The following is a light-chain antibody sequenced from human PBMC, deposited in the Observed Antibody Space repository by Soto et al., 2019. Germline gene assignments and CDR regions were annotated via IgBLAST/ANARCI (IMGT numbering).Light chain of an antibody. V-gene: IGLV2-14*01. CDR2: EVT. CDR1: NSDVGGYDY. CDR3: GAYTSSNTRV. Sequence: QSALTQPASVSGSPGQSITISCTGTNSDVGGYDYVSWYQQHPGKAPKLMIYEVTYRPSGVSNRFSGSKSGNTASLTISGLQAEDEADYYCGAYTSSNTRVFGTGPKVTVL. J-gene: IGLJ1*01.